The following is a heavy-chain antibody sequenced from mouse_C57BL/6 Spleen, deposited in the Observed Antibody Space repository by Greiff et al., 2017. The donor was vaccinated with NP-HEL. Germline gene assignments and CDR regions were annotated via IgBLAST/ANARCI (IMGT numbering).Heavy chain of an antibody. CDR3: TTAYGSRGFAY. CDR1: GFNIKDDY. J-gene: IGHJ3*01. V-gene: IGHV14-4*01. CDR2: IDPENGDT. Sequence: VQLQQSGAELVRPGASVQLSCTASGFNIKDDYMHWVKQRPEQGLEWIGWIDPENGDTEYASKFQGKATITADTSSNTAYLQLSSLTSEDTAVYYCTTAYGSRGFAYWGQGTLVTVSA. D-gene: IGHD2-2*01.